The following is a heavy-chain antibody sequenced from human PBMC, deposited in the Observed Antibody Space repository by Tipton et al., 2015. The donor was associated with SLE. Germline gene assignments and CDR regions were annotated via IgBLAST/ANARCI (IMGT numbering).Heavy chain of an antibody. Sequence: LRLSCTVSGDSMRRNNSSWGWIRKAPGKGPEWIGSMYYVGSTYYNPPLKSRGNMSVDTSKSQVYLNLTSVTAADTATYFCARWERMWQMDAFDVRGQGRMVT. V-gene: IGHV4-39*07. CDR3: ARWERMWQMDAFDV. D-gene: IGHD1-26*01. CDR1: GDSMRRNNSS. CDR2: MYYVGST. J-gene: IGHJ3*01.